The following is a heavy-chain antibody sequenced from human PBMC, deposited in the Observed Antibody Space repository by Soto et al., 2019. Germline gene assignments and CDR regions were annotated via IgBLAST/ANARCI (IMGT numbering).Heavy chain of an antibody. CDR2: ISPYNGNT. CDR3: ARDKTQRYCTGGSCYLSDAFDI. D-gene: IGHD2-15*01. J-gene: IGHJ3*02. V-gene: IGHV1-18*01. CDR1: GYTFTSYG. Sequence: QVQLVQSGGEVKKSGASVKVSCKASGYTFTSYGINWVRQAPGQGLEWMGWISPYNGNTNYAQKLQGRVTMTTDTSTNIADMELRSLRSEDTAVYYCARDKTQRYCTGGSCYLSDAFDIWGQGTMVTVSS.